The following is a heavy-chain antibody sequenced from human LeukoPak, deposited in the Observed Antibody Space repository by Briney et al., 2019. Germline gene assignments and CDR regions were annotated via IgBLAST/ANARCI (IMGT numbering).Heavy chain of an antibody. J-gene: IGHJ4*02. D-gene: IGHD5-18*01. CDR3: ARDHVDRYSYGYCVY. Sequence: ASVKVSCKASGYTFTNYGISWVRQAPGQGLEWMGWISAYNGNTNYAQKIQGRVTMTTDTSTSTAYMELRSLRSDDTAVYYCARDHVDRYSYGYCVYWGQGTLVTVSS. CDR2: ISAYNGNT. CDR1: GYTFTNYG. V-gene: IGHV1-18*01.